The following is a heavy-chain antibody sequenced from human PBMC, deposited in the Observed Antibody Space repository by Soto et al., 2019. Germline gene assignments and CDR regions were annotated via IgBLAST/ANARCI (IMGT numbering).Heavy chain of an antibody. CDR1: GFTFSNYA. J-gene: IGHJ4*02. Sequence: GGSLRLSCTASGFTFSNYAMSWIRQAPGKGLEWVSTISGSGGSTYYADSVKGRFTISRDSSKNTLFLQMNSLRAEDTADYYCAKEGAYYYGSGSYYTDWGQGTLVTVSS. CDR2: ISGSGGST. V-gene: IGHV3-23*01. CDR3: AKEGAYYYGSGSYYTD. D-gene: IGHD3-10*01.